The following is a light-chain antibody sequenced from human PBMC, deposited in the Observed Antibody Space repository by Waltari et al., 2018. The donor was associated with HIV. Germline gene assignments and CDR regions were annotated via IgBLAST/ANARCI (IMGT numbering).Light chain of an antibody. CDR2: AVS. J-gene: IGKJ4*01. V-gene: IGKV1-9*01. Sequence: IQLTQPPSFLSESVGGRVRITCRATQAVCSYLAWYQKEPEKAPNLLIYAVSVLQSGVPSRFSGSGSGTEFTLTISGLQPEDLATYYCQQLKTYPVTFGGGTKVDSK. CDR1: QAVCSY. CDR3: QQLKTYPVT.